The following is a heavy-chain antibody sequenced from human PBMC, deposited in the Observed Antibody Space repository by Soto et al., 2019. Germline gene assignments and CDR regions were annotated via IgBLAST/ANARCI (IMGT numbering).Heavy chain of an antibody. CDR3: ARGGYYYDSSGSLDF. CDR2: INPNSGGT. J-gene: IGHJ6*02. Sequence: ASVKVSCKASGYTFTGYYMHWVRQAPGQGLEWMGWINPNSGGTNYAQKFQGWVTMTRDTSISTAYMELSRLRSDDTAVYYCARGGYYYDSSGSLDFWRQGTTGTVS. V-gene: IGHV1-2*04. D-gene: IGHD3-22*01. CDR1: GYTFTGYY.